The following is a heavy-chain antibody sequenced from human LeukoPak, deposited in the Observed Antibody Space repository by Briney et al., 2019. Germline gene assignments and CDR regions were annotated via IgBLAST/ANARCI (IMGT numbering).Heavy chain of an antibody. CDR2: IYYSGST. CDR1: GGSISSYY. Sequence: SETLSLTCTVSGGSISSYYWSWIRQPPGKGLEWIGYIYYSGSTNYNPSLKSRVTISVDTSKNQFSLKLSSVTAADTAVYYCARRTVIPYWYFDLWGRGTLVTVSS. V-gene: IGHV4-59*08. CDR3: ARRTVIPYWYFDL. D-gene: IGHD3-22*01. J-gene: IGHJ2*01.